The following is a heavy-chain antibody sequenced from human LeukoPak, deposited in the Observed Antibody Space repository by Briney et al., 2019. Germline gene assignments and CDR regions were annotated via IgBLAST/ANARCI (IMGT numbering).Heavy chain of an antibody. CDR1: GYTFTSYG. V-gene: IGHV1-18*01. J-gene: IGHJ4*02. CDR2: ISAYNGNT. Sequence: ASVKVSCKASGYTFTSYGISWVRQAPGQGLEWMGWISAYNGNTNYAQKLQGRVTMTTDTSTSTAYMELRSLRSDDTAVYYCARDHGLTYYYDSSGYPDYWGQGTLVTVSS. D-gene: IGHD3-22*01. CDR3: ARDHGLTYYYDSSGYPDY.